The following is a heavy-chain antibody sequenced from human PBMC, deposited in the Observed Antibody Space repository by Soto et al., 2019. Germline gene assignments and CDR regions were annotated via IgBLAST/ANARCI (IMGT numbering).Heavy chain of an antibody. CDR3: ARVGCSSTSCYFDYYYYGMDV. D-gene: IGHD2-2*01. CDR1: GFTFSSYA. CDR2: ISYDGSNK. J-gene: IGHJ6*02. Sequence: QVQLVESGGGVVQPGRSLRLSCAASGFTFSSYAIHWVRQAPGKGLEWVVVISYDGSNKYYADSVKGRFTISRDNSKNTLYLQMNSLRAEDTAVYYCARVGCSSTSCYFDYYYYGMDVWGQGTTVTVSS. V-gene: IGHV3-30-3*01.